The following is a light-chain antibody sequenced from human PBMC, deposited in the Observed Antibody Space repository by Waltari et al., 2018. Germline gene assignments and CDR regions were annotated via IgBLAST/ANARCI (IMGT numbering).Light chain of an antibody. J-gene: IGLJ1*01. CDR3: QVWDANNDPGV. CDR1: NIETKS. Sequence: SYVLTQPPSVSVAPGKTARITCGGNNIETKSVHWYQQKPGQAPILVISYDSDRPSGIPGRFSGSNSGNTATLTISRVEAADEADYCCQVWDANNDPGVFGTGTEVTVL. V-gene: IGLV3-21*04. CDR2: YDS.